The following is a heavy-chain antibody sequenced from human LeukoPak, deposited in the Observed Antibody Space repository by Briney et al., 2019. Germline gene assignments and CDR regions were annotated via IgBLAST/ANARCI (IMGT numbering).Heavy chain of an antibody. Sequence: ASVKVSCKASGYTFTSYAMNWVRQAPGQGLEWMGWINTNTGNPTYAQGFTGRFVFSLDTSVSTAYLQISSLKAEDTAVYYCARGGDSSGWYPYYFDYWGRGTLVTVSS. J-gene: IGHJ4*02. CDR1: GYTFTSYA. D-gene: IGHD6-19*01. V-gene: IGHV7-4-1*02. CDR2: INTNTGNP. CDR3: ARGGDSSGWYPYYFDY.